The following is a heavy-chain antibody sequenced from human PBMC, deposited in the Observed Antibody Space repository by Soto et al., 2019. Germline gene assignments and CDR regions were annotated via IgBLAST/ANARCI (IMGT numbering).Heavy chain of an antibody. CDR2: IYYSGST. D-gene: IGHD3-10*01. J-gene: IGHJ4*02. V-gene: IGHV4-39*01. Sequence: SETLSLTCTVSGGSISSSSYYWGWIRQPPGKGLEWIGSIYYSGSTYYNPSLKSRVTISVDTSKNQFSLKLSSVTAADTAVYYCASPMVRGVKPARIFDYWGQGTLVTVSS. CDR1: GGSISSSSYY. CDR3: ASPMVRGVKPARIFDY.